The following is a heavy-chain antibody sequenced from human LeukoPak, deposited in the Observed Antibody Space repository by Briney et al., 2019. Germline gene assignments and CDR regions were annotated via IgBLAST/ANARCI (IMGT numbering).Heavy chain of an antibody. V-gene: IGHV3-7*01. Sequence: GSLRLSCVASGFTFSSYWMSWVRQAPGQGLEWVDKIKEDESEKYYVDSVKGRFTISRDNAKNSVYLQTNSLRAEDTALYYCARGVYAYDYWGQGTLVTVSS. D-gene: IGHD2-8*01. CDR2: IKEDESEK. CDR1: GFTFSSYW. J-gene: IGHJ4*02. CDR3: ARGVYAYDY.